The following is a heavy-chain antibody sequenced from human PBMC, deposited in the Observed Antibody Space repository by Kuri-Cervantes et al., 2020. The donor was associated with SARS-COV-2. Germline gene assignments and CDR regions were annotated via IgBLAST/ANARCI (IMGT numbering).Heavy chain of an antibody. V-gene: IGHV4-30-4*01. CDR2: NYYSGST. Sequence: SQTLSLTCTVSGGSISSGDYYWSWIRQPPGKGLGWIGYNYYSGSTYYNPSLKSRVTISVDTSKNQLSLKLSSVTAADTAVYYCASPRGEYQLLPLDYWGQGTLVTVSS. CDR3: ASPRGEYQLLPLDY. J-gene: IGHJ4*02. D-gene: IGHD2-2*01. CDR1: GGSISSGDYY.